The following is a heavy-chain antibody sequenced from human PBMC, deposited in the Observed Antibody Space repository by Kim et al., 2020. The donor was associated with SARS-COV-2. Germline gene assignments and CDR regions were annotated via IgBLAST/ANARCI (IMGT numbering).Heavy chain of an antibody. Sequence: GGSLRLSCAASGFTFSSYSMNWVRQAPGKGLEWVSYNSSSSSNVYYADSVKGRFTMSRDNAKNSLYLEMNSLRDEDPAMYYCASFDPTPVPGGIYGGQAT. J-gene: IGHJ4*02. CDR1: GFTFSSYS. CDR3: ASFDPTPVPGGIY. D-gene: IGHD3-16*01. CDR2: NSSSSSNV. V-gene: IGHV3-48*02.